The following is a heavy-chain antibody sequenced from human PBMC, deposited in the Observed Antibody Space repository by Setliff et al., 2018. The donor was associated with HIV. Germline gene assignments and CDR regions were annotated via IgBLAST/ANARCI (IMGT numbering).Heavy chain of an antibody. CDR1: GGSISTHY. CDR2: IYTSGST. D-gene: IGHD1-26*01. J-gene: IGHJ3*02. V-gene: IGHV4-4*08. Sequence: SETLSLTCTVSGGSISTHYWGWLRQPPGKGLEWIGRIYTSGSTNYNPSLKSRVTISVDTSKNQFSLKLSSVTAADTAVYYCARGMGGSQVGGDAFDIWGQGTTVTVSS. CDR3: ARGMGGSQVGGDAFDI.